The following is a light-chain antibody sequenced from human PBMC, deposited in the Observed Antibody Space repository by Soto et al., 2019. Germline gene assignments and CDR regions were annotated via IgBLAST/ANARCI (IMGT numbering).Light chain of an antibody. CDR2: WAS. V-gene: IGKV4-1*01. CDR3: HQYYSIPPWT. CDR1: QSVLYSSNNKNY. J-gene: IGKJ1*01. Sequence: DIVMTQSPESLAVSLGERATINCKSSQSVLYSSNNKNYLAWYQQKPGQPPKMLIYWASTRESGVPDRFSGSVSGTDFTLTISSLQAEDVAVYYCHQYYSIPPWTFGQGTKVEIK.